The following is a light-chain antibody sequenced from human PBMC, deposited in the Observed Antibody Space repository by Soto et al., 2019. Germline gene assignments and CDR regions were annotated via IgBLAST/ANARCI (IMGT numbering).Light chain of an antibody. CDR1: QTIRRW. J-gene: IGKJ1*01. CDR3: QHYNSDPWT. CDR2: DAS. V-gene: IGKV1-5*01. Sequence: DVAMTQSPSTLSASVGDRVTITCRASQTIRRWLAWYQQRPGKAPKVLIYDASTLESGVPARFSGSGSETAFTLTISSLQPEDSATYYCQHYNSDPWTFGQGTKVEIK.